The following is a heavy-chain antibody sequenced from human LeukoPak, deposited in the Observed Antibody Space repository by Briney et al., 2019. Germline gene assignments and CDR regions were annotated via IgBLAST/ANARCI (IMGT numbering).Heavy chain of an antibody. J-gene: IGHJ3*02. CDR1: GYSISSGYY. CDR3: ASSYCSGGSCYSGDAFDI. CDR2: IYHSGST. Sequence: SETLSLTCAVSGYSISSGYYWGWIRQPPGKGLEWIGSIYHSGSTYYNPSLKSRVTISVDTSKSQFYLKLSSVTAADTAVYYCASSYCSGGSCYSGDAFDIWGQGTMVTVSS. V-gene: IGHV4-38-2*01. D-gene: IGHD2-15*01.